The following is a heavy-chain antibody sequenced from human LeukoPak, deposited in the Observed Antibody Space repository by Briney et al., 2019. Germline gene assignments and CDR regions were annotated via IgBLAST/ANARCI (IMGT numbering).Heavy chain of an antibody. V-gene: IGHV1-2*02. CDR1: GYTFTGYY. Sequence: ASVKVSCKASGYTFTGYYMHWVRQAPGQGLEWVGWINPNSGGTNYAQKFQGRVTMTRDTSISTAYMELSRLRSDDTAVYYCARDLGLQLWLVPDYWGQGTLVTVSS. J-gene: IGHJ4*02. CDR3: ARDLGLQLWLVPDY. D-gene: IGHD5-18*01. CDR2: INPNSGGT.